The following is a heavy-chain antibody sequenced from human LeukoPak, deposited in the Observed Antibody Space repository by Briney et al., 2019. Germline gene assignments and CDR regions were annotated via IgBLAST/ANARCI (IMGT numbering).Heavy chain of an antibody. V-gene: IGHV4-34*01. Sequence: SETLSLTCAVYGGSFSGYYWSWIRQPPGKGLEWIGEINHSGSTNYNPSLKSRVTISVDTSKDQFSLKLSSVTAADTAVYYCARSRGKIDYWGQGTLVTVSS. CDR1: GGSFSGYY. J-gene: IGHJ4*02. CDR3: ARSRGKIDY. CDR2: INHSGST.